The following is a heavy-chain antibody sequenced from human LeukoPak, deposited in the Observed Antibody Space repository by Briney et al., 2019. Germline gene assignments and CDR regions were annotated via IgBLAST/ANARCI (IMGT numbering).Heavy chain of an antibody. J-gene: IGHJ4*02. CDR2: IHYSGST. D-gene: IGHD4-17*01. V-gene: IGHV4-59*01. CDR3: AREQYADLIFDS. CDR1: GGSISSYY. Sequence: SETLSLTCTVSGGSISSYYWSRIRQPPGKGLEWIGYIHYSGSTNYNPSLKSRVTISVDTSKNQFSLKLSSVTAADTAVYYCAREQYADLIFDSWGQGTLVTVSS.